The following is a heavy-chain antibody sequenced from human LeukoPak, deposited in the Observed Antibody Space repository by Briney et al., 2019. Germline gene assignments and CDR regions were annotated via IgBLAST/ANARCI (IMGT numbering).Heavy chain of an antibody. D-gene: IGHD4-17*01. J-gene: IGHJ4*02. CDR3: ATGDYGDYAFDY. CDR1: GYTLTELS. V-gene: IGHV1-24*01. Sequence: GASVKVSCKVSGYTLTELSMHWERQAPGKGLEWMGGFDPEDGETIYAQKFQDRVTMTEDTSTDTAYMELSSLRSEDTAVYYCATGDYGDYAFDYWGQGTLVTVSS. CDR2: FDPEDGET.